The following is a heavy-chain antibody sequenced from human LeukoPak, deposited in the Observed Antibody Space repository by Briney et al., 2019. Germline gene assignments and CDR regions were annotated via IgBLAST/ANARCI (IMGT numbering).Heavy chain of an antibody. CDR2: ISGSGGST. J-gene: IGHJ4*02. D-gene: IGHD5-18*01. Sequence: GGSLRLSCAASGFTFSSYAMSWVRQAPGKGLEWVSAISGSGGSTYYADSVKGRFTIPRDNAKNSLYLQMNSLRAEDTAVYYCARGSRGYSYGLVDYWGQGTLVTVSS. CDR1: GFTFSSYA. CDR3: ARGSRGYSYGLVDY. V-gene: IGHV3-23*01.